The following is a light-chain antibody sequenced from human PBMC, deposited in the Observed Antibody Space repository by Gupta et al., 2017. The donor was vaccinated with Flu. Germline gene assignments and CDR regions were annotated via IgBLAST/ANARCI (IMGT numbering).Light chain of an antibody. Sequence: DIQMTQSPSTLSAFVGDRVTLTCRASQSVGSRLAWYQQKPGKAPKLLIYMASSLQSGVSSRFSGGGAGTEFTLTISSLQPDDLATYYCQQYNNFSMWTFGQGTKVEIK. CDR2: MAS. CDR1: QSVGSR. J-gene: IGKJ1*01. CDR3: QQYNNFSMWT. V-gene: IGKV1-5*03.